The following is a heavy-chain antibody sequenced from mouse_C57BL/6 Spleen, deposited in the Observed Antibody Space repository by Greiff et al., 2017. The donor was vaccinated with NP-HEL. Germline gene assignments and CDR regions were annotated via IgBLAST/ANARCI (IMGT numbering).Heavy chain of an antibody. CDR1: GYAFSSSW. V-gene: IGHV1-82*01. Sequence: QVQLKQSGPELVKPGASVKISCKASGYAFSSSWMNWVKQRPGKGLEWIGRIYPGDGDTNYNGKFKGKATLTADKSSSTAYMQLSSLTSEDSAVYFCASDSSGYPDYWGQGTTLTVSS. D-gene: IGHD3-2*02. J-gene: IGHJ2*01. CDR2: IYPGDGDT. CDR3: ASDSSGYPDY.